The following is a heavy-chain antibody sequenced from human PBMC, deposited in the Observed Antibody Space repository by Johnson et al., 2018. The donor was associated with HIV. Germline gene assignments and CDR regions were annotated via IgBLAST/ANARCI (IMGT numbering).Heavy chain of an antibody. CDR2: ISYDGSNK. V-gene: IGHV3-30*04. CDR1: GFTLSSYA. CDR3: ARELYDILTGSPGAFDI. J-gene: IGHJ3*02. D-gene: IGHD3-9*01. Sequence: QVQLVESGGGVVQPGRSLRLSCAASGFTLSSYAMHWVRQAPGKGLEWVAVISYDGSNKYYADSVKGRFTISRDNAKNSLYLQMNSLRAEDTAVYYCARELYDILTGSPGAFDIWGQGTMVTVSS.